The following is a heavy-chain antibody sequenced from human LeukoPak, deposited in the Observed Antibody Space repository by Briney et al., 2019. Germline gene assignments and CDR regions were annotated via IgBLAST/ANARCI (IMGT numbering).Heavy chain of an antibody. Sequence: GGSLRLSCAASGFTFSTYAMSWVRQAPGKGLEWVSSISGGGVHTYYADSVKGRFSISIDNSKNTLYLQMNSLRAEDTAVYYCAKDGGGWYTTGWYYFDYWGQGTLVTVSS. CDR3: AKDGGGWYTTGWYYFDY. CDR2: ISGGGVHT. J-gene: IGHJ4*02. CDR1: GFTFSTYA. D-gene: IGHD6-19*01. V-gene: IGHV3-23*01.